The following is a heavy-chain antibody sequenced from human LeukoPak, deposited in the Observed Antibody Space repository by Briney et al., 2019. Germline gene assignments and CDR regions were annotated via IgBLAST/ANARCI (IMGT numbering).Heavy chain of an antibody. Sequence: GGSLILSCAAPGFTFSSYAMSWVRQAPGKGLEWVSSLSGSGGTTYYADSVKGRFTISRDNANNRLYLQMNIVRAEDTALYYCAKDVLDSINWSRGDYWSQGTLVTVSS. CDR3: AKDVLDSINWSRGDY. V-gene: IGHV3-23*01. CDR1: GFTFSSYA. CDR2: LSGSGGTT. J-gene: IGHJ4*02. D-gene: IGHD6-13*01.